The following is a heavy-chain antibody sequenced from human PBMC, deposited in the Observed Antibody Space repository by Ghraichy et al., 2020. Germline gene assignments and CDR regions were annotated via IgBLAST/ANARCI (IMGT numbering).Heavy chain of an antibody. Sequence: SVKVSCKASGGTFSSYAISWVRQAPRQGLEWMGGIIPIFGTANYAQKFQGRVTITADKSTSTAYMELSSLRSEDTAVYYCARAEVYSSSRYYYYMDVWGKGTTVTVSS. J-gene: IGHJ6*03. CDR1: GGTFSSYA. CDR2: IIPIFGTA. D-gene: IGHD6-13*01. V-gene: IGHV1-69*06. CDR3: ARAEVYSSSRYYYYMDV.